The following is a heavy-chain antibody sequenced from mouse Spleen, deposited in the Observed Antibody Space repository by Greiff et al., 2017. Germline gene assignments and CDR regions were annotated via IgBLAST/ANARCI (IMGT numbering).Heavy chain of an antibody. Sequence: VQLQQPGAELVMPGASVKLSCKASGYTFTSYWMHWVKQRPGQGLEWIGEIDPSDSYTNYNQKFKGKATLTVDTSSSTAYMQLSSLTSEDSAVYYCARWRGGAYWGQGTLVTVSA. CDR2: IDPSDSYT. CDR3: ARWRGGAY. V-gene: IGHV1-69*01. CDR1: GYTFTSYW. J-gene: IGHJ3*01.